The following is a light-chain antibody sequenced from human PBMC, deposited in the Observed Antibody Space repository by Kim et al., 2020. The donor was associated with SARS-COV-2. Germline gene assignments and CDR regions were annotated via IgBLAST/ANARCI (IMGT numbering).Light chain of an antibody. CDR3: QQYNNWPPYT. J-gene: IGKJ2*01. CDR1: QSVSSN. V-gene: IGKV3-15*01. CDR2: GAS. Sequence: VSPGERATLSCRASQSVSSNLAWYQQKPGQAPRLLIYGASTRATGFPARFSGSGSGTEFTLTISSLQSEDFAVYYCQQYNNWPPYTLGQGTKLEI.